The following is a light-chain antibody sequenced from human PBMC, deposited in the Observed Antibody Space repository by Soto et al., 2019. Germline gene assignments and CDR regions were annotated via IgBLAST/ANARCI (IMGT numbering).Light chain of an antibody. CDR1: QSIDIY. CDR3: QQSYNTPRT. Sequence: DIQMTPSPFSLSASVGDRVTITCRTSQSIDIYLNWYQQKPGKAPELLIYTASGLQSGVPSRFSGSGAGTDFTLTISRLQPEDFATYYCQQSYNTPRTFGQGTKVDIK. CDR2: TAS. J-gene: IGKJ1*01. V-gene: IGKV1-39*01.